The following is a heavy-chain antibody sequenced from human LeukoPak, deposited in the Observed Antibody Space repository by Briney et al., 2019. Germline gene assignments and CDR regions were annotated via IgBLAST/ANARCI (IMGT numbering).Heavy chain of an antibody. CDR2: ISGSGGST. D-gene: IGHD3-10*01. CDR1: GFTFSRYA. V-gene: IGHV3-23*01. CDR3: AKDKASGSYTGDY. Sequence: GGSLRLSCAASGFTFSRYAMSWVRQAPGKGLEWVSAISGSGGSTYYADSVKGRFTISRDNSKNTLYLQMNSLRAEDTAVYYCAKDKASGSYTGDYWGQGTLVAVSS. J-gene: IGHJ4*02.